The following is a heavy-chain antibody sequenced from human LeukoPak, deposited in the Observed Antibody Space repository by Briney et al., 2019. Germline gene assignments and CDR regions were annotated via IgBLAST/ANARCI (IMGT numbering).Heavy chain of an antibody. D-gene: IGHD3-22*01. V-gene: IGHV1-69*01. CDR3: ARELGLGYYDSSGFDY. CDR1: GGTFSSYA. CDR2: ITPIFGTA. Sequence: GSSVKVSCKASGGTFSSYAISWVRQAPGQGLEWMGGITPIFGTANYAQKFQGRVTITADESTSTAYMELSSLRSEDTAVYYCARELGLGYYDSSGFDYWGQGTLVTVSS. J-gene: IGHJ4*02.